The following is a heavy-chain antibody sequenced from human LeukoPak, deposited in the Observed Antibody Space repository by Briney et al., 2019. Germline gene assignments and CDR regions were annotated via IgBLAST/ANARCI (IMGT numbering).Heavy chain of an antibody. Sequence: NPSETLSLTCTVSGGSISRYYWSWIRQPPGKGLEWIGSIYHSGSTYYNPSLKSRVTISVDTSKNQFSLKLSSVTAADTAVYYCARADGYYYGMDVWGQGTTVTVSS. V-gene: IGHV4-59*01. CDR2: IYHSGST. J-gene: IGHJ6*02. CDR3: ARADGYYYGMDV. CDR1: GGSISRYY. D-gene: IGHD5-24*01.